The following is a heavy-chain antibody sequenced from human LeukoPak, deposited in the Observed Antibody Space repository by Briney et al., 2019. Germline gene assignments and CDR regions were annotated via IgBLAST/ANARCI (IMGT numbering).Heavy chain of an antibody. D-gene: IGHD2-15*01. Sequence: GGSLRLSCAASGFTFSSYGMSWVRQAPGKGLEWVSAFSSSSSYIYYADSLKGRFTISRHNAKKSVYLQMNSLRAEDTAVYYCARGAHDAATPFDSWGQGTLVTVSS. J-gene: IGHJ5*01. CDR1: GFTFSSYG. V-gene: IGHV3-21*01. CDR2: FSSSSSYI. CDR3: ARGAHDAATPFDS.